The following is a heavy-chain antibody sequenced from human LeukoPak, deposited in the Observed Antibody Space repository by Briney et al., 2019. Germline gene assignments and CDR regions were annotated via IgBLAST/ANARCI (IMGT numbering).Heavy chain of an antibody. J-gene: IGHJ6*02. Sequence: GGSLRLSCAASGYTFSGHWIHWVRQAPEKGLEWVSRINSDATGTMDADSVKGRFTTSRDNAKNTAYLQMNSLRAEDTAVYYCARGRYFALDVWGQGTTVTVSS. D-gene: IGHD2/OR15-2a*01. CDR1: GYTFSGHW. V-gene: IGHV3-74*03. CDR3: ARGRYFALDV. CDR2: INSDATGT.